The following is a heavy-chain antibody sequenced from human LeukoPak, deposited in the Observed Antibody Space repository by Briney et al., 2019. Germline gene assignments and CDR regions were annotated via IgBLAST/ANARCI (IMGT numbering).Heavy chain of an antibody. D-gene: IGHD5-12*01. CDR3: ARTTEGYAGGPGYSYYYYMDV. CDR2: IHYSGST. V-gene: IGHV4-61*01. Sequence: PSETLSLTCTASGGSISSSSYYWSWIRQPPGKGLEWIGYIHYSGSTHYNPSLKSRVTISVDTSKNQVSLKLRSVTAADTAVYYCARTTEGYAGGPGYSYYYYMDVWGKGTTVTISS. CDR1: GGSISSSSYY. J-gene: IGHJ6*03.